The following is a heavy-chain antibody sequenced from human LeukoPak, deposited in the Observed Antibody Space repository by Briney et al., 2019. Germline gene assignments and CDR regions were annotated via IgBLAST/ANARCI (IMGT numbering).Heavy chain of an antibody. CDR1: GFSFSNYW. CDR3: VSAIRGSPIDY. Sequence: GGSLRLSCAASGFSFSNYWMGWVRQAPGKGLACVANIRTDGSETYYVDSVKGRFTISRDNAKNSLFLQMNSLRAEDTAIYYCVSAIRGSPIDYWGQGTLVSVPS. J-gene: IGHJ4*02. CDR2: IRTDGSET. V-gene: IGHV3-7*01. D-gene: IGHD3-10*01.